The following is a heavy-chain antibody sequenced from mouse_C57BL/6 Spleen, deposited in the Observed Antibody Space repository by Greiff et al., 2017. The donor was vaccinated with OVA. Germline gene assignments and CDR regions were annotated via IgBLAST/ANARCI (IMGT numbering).Heavy chain of an antibody. CDR1: GYAFSSSW. D-gene: IGHD1-1*01. CDR3: ARSDGSSSCAY. V-gene: IGHV1-82*01. J-gene: IGHJ3*01. Sequence: VKLMESGPELVKPGASVKISCKASGYAFSSSWMNWVKQRPGKGLEWIGRIYPGDGDTNYNGKFKGKATLTADKSSSTAYMQLSSLTSEDSAVYFCARSDGSSSCAYWGQGTLVTVSA. CDR2: IYPGDGDT.